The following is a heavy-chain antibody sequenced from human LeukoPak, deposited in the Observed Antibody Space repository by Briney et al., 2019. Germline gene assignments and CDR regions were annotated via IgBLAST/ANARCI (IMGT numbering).Heavy chain of an antibody. CDR2: IVVGSGNT. J-gene: IGHJ4*02. CDR3: AAGGSPTWADY. V-gene: IGHV1-58*01. D-gene: IGHD2-15*01. CDR1: GFTFTSSA. Sequence: SVKVSCKASGFTFTSSAVQRVRQARGQRLEWIGWIVVGSGNTNYAQKFQERVTITRDMSTSTAYMELSSLRSEDTAVYYCAAGGSPTWADYWGQGTLVTVSS.